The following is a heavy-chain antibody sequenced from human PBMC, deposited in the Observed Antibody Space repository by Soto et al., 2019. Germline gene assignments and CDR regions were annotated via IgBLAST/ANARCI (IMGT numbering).Heavy chain of an antibody. CDR1: GGSFSGYY. D-gene: IGHD3-16*01. V-gene: IGHV4-34*01. CDR3: ARVEDYVWGTSLAGYGMDV. CDR2: INHSGST. Sequence: QVQLQQWGAGLLKPSETLSLTCAVYGGSFSGYYWSWIRQPPGKGLEWIGEINHSGSTNYNPSLKSRFTISVDTTKNQFSLKLSSVPAADTAVYYCARVEDYVWGTSLAGYGMDVWGQGTTVTVSS. J-gene: IGHJ6*02.